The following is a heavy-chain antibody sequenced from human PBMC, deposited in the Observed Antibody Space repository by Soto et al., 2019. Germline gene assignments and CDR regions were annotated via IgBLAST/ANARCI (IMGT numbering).Heavy chain of an antibody. Sequence: SETLSLTCSVSDGSINSYYWTWIRQPPGKRLEWIGYIYYTGSTNYNPSLNNRVTISLDTSKNQVSLTLTSVTAADAAVYYCAALGTVYRAVDHWGQGTLVTVSS. J-gene: IGHJ4*02. V-gene: IGHV4-59*01. D-gene: IGHD2-8*01. CDR2: IYYTGST. CDR1: DGSINSYY. CDR3: AALGTVYRAVDH.